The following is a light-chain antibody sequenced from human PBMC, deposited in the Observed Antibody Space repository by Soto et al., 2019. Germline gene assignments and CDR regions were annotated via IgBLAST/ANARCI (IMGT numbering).Light chain of an antibody. CDR2: DAS. CDR3: QQYDNLLPIT. J-gene: IGKJ5*01. Sequence: IQMTQSPSSLSASVGDRVTITCQASQDISKNLNWYQQKPGKAPKVLIYDASSLQTGVPSRFSGSGSATHITFTISSLQPEDVATYYCQQYDNLLPITFGQGTRLEIK. V-gene: IGKV1-33*01. CDR1: QDISKN.